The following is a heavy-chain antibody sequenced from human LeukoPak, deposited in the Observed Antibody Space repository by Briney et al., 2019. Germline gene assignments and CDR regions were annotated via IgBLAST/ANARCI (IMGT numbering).Heavy chain of an antibody. CDR3: ANHRTPDRYHWNYFDY. Sequence: PGGSLRLSCAASGFTFRNSAMSWVRQAPGTGLEWVSSIGGHVHSTYYADSVIGRFTVSRDDSKNTLYLQMNSLGADDTAIYYCANHRTPDRYHWNYFDYWGQGTLVTVSS. D-gene: IGHD1-20*01. CDR2: IGGHVHST. J-gene: IGHJ4*02. V-gene: IGHV3-23*01. CDR1: GFTFRNSA.